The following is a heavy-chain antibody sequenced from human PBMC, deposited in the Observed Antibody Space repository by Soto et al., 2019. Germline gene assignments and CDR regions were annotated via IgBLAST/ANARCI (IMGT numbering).Heavy chain of an antibody. D-gene: IGHD6-13*01. CDR1: GGSMRNYF. V-gene: IGHV4-59*01. J-gene: IGHJ4*02. CDR3: AAGEASSRNLAPYYLDF. Sequence: QVQLQESGPGLVKSSETLSLTCTVSGGSMRNYFWTWIRQPPGKGLEWIGYIHYSGTTSFFPSYNRCVRSRVTMSEETSKNQFSLRLLSVTTADTAVYFCAAGEASSRNLAPYYLDFWGQGTLVTVSS. CDR2: IHYSGTT.